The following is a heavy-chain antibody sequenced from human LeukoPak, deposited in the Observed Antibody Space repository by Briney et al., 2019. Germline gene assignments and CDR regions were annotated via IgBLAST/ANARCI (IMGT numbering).Heavy chain of an antibody. V-gene: IGHV3-48*04. J-gene: IGHJ4*02. CDR2: ISSSGSII. D-gene: IGHD2-2*01. Sequence: GGSLRLSCAASGFTFSSYGMHWVRQAPGKGLEWVSYISSSGSIIYYADSVKGRFTISRDNAKTSLYLQMNSLRAEGTAVYYCVRDLSISTCPCYWGQGTLVTVSS. CDR1: GFTFSSYG. CDR3: VRDLSISTCPCY.